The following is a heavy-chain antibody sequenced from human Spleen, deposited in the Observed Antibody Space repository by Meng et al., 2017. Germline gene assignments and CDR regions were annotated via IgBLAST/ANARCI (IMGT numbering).Heavy chain of an antibody. V-gene: IGHV1-2*06. D-gene: IGHD6-25*01. J-gene: IGHJ4*02. CDR2: INPKSGDT. CDR3: ARDEDISAAGKLFGDY. CDR1: GYNFPDYY. Sequence: VRLVQSGDDVKKPGASVKVSSKPSGYNFPDYYIPWVRRAPGQGLEWMGRINPKSGDTHYAQKFPARVTMTGDTSISTAYMELSGLRSDDTAMYYCARDEDISAAGKLFGDYWGQGTLVTVSS.